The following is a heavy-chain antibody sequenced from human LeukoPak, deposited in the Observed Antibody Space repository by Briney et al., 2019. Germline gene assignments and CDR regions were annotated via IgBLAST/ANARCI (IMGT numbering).Heavy chain of an antibody. CDR3: AKDLMIGTLGWFDP. Sequence: HPGGSLRLSCAASGFTFSSYAMTWVRQAPGKGLEWVSGLGGNGGSTYYADSVKGRFTISRDNFKNTLYLQMNSLRVEDSGVYYCAKDLMIGTLGWFDPWGQGTLVTASS. CDR1: GFTFSSYA. V-gene: IGHV3-23*01. D-gene: IGHD1-7*01. J-gene: IGHJ5*02. CDR2: LGGNGGST.